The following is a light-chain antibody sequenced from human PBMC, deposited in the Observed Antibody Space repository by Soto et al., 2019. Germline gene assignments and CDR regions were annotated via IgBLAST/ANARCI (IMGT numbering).Light chain of an antibody. J-gene: IGKJ1*01. CDR3: QQYGSSPQT. Sequence: EIVMTQSPATLSVSPGERATLSCRASQSVSSTYLIWYQQKPGQAPRLLIYGASSRATGVPDRFSGGGSGTDFTLTISRLEPEDFAVYYCQQYGSSPQTFGQGTKVDI. CDR1: QSVSSTY. V-gene: IGKV3-20*01. CDR2: GAS.